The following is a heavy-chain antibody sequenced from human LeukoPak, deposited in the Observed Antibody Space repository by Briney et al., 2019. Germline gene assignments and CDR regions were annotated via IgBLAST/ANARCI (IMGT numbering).Heavy chain of an antibody. Sequence: SVTVSCKASGGTFSRYAISWVRQAPGQGIEWMGGIIPIFGTANYAQKFQGRVTITADESTSTAYMELSSLRSEDTAVYYCAREKQLVRDAFDIWGQGTMVTVSS. CDR1: GGTFSRYA. CDR2: IIPIFGTA. J-gene: IGHJ3*02. CDR3: AREKQLVRDAFDI. V-gene: IGHV1-69*01. D-gene: IGHD6-13*01.